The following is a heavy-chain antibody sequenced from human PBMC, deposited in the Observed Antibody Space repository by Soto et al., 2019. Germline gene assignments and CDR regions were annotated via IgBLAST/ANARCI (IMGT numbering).Heavy chain of an antibody. Sequence: QVQLVQSGAEVKKPGASVKVSCKASGYTFTSYAMHWVRQAPGQRLEWMGWINAGNGNTKYSQKFQGRVTITRDTSASTAYMELSSLRSEDTAVYYCARDHVVRGVISYYGMDVWGQGTTVTVSS. CDR1: GYTFTSYA. D-gene: IGHD3-10*01. V-gene: IGHV1-3*01. J-gene: IGHJ6*02. CDR2: INAGNGNT. CDR3: ARDHVVRGVISYYGMDV.